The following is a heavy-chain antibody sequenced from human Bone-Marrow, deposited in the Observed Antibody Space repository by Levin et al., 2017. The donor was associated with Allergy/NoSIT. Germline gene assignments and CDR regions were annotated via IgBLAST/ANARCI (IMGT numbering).Heavy chain of an antibody. Sequence: KISCKASGGSFSSYTVSWVRQAPGQGLEWMGKLIPILDLASYAQKFQGRVTITADKSTSTAYMQLSSLRSDDTAVYYCASGLHGYSYGSFHYWGQGTLVTVSS. J-gene: IGHJ4*02. CDR2: LIPILDLA. D-gene: IGHD5-18*01. CDR1: GGSFSSYT. CDR3: ASGLHGYSYGSFHY. V-gene: IGHV1-69*02.